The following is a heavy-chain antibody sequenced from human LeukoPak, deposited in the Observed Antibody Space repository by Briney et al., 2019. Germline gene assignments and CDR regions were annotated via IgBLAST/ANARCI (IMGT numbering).Heavy chain of an antibody. CDR2: ISSGSSYI. V-gene: IGHV3-21*01. CDR1: GFTFSSDS. D-gene: IGHD3-22*01. CDR3: ARDSGDYYDSSSYPFDY. J-gene: IGHJ4*02. Sequence: GGSLRLSRAASGFTFSSDSMNWVRQAPGKGLEWVSSISSGSSYIYYADSVKGRFTISRDNAKNSLYLQMNSLRAEDTAVYYCARDSGDYYDSSSYPFDYWGQGTLVTVSS.